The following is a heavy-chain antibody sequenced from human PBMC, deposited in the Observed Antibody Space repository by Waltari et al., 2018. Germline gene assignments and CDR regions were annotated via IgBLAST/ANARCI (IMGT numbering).Heavy chain of an antibody. J-gene: IGHJ4*02. V-gene: IGHV1-69*12. Sequence: QVPLVQSGAEVKKPGSSVKVSCKASGGTLSSHAPSRVGQPPGQGLEWMGGISPIFGTANYAQRFQGRVTITADESTSTAYMELSSLRSEDTAVYYCARSPAPASSGYFDYWGQGTLVTVSS. D-gene: IGHD3-10*01. CDR1: GGTLSSHA. CDR3: ARSPAPASSGYFDY. CDR2: ISPIFGTA.